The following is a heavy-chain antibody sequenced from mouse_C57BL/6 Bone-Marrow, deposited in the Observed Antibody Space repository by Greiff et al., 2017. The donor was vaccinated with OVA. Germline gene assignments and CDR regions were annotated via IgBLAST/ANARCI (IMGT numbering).Heavy chain of an antibody. CDR2: ISSGGSYT. CDR3: ASLITTVVAWYFDV. D-gene: IGHD1-1*01. J-gene: IGHJ1*03. V-gene: IGHV5-6*01. CDR1: GFTFSSYG. Sequence: EVKLVESGGDLVKPGGSLKLSCAASGFTFSSYGMSWVRQTPDKRLEWVATISSGGSYTYYPDSVKGRFTISRDNAKNTLYLQMSSLKSEDTAMYYCASLITTVVAWYFDVWGTGTTVTVSS.